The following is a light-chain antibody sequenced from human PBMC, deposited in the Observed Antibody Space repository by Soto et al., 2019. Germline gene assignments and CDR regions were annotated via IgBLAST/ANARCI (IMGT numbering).Light chain of an antibody. CDR2: AAS. J-gene: IGKJ1*01. CDR1: QGIRND. CDR3: LQHSTYPLT. V-gene: IGKV1-17*01. Sequence: DLQMTQFPSSLSASVGDRVTITCRASQGIRNDLGWYQQKPGKAPKRLIYAASSLQSGVPSRFSGSGSGTEFTLAISRLQPEDSATCCCLQHSTYPLTFGQGAKVEIK.